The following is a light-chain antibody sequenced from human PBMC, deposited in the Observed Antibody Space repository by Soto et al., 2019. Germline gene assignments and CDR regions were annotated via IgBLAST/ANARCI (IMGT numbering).Light chain of an antibody. CDR1: QTVFSR. V-gene: IGKV3-11*01. CDR3: HQRRSSPRT. Sequence: EIFLTPSPATLSSSPVYISTLSFTASQTVFSRLAWYQHKPGQAPRLLIYDSSIRATGIPVRFSGSGSGTDFTLTISSLQPEDFAVYYCHQRRSSPRTCGQGTKGDIK. CDR2: DSS. J-gene: IGKJ1*01.